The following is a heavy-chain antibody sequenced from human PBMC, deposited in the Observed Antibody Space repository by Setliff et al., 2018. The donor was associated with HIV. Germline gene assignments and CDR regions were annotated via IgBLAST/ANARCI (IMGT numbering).Heavy chain of an antibody. CDR3: AADNYNCNSFDS. D-gene: IGHD3-3*01. CDR2: ISPNGGYT. J-gene: IGHJ4*02. Sequence: ASVKVSCKTSGYTFDGHYLHWVRQAPGQGLEWMGRISPNGGYTNYAQKFLGRVTMTQDTSFTTAYLELSRLGSDDTAVYYCAADNYNCNSFDSWGQGSLVTVSS. CDR1: GYTFDGHY. V-gene: IGHV1-2*06.